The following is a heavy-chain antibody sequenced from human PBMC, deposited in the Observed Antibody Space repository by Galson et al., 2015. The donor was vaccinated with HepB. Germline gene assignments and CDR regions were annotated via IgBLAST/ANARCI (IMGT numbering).Heavy chain of an antibody. J-gene: IGHJ4*02. CDR2: IDPSDSYT. D-gene: IGHD6-13*01. V-gene: IGHV5-10-1*01. CDR3: ARHTHMYSSSWDQLDY. CDR1: GYSLTSYW. Sequence: QSGAEVTKPGESLKISCKGSGYSLTSYWISWVRQMPGKGLEWMGRIDPSDSYTNYSPSFQGHVTISADKSISTAYLQWSSLKASDTAMYYCARHTHMYSSSWDQLDYWGQGTLVTVSS.